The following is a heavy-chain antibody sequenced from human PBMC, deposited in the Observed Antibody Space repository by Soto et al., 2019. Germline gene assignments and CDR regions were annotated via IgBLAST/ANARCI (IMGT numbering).Heavy chain of an antibody. D-gene: IGHD3-10*01. CDR2: VYNSGST. CDR3: ARRYGSAFDI. Sequence: SETLSLTCNVFGGSIRGYYWSWVRRPPGKGLEWIGYVYNSGSTTYSPSFKSRVTISADTSRNQFSLKLTSVTAADTAVYYCARRYGSAFDIWGQGTMVT. CDR1: GGSIRGYY. J-gene: IGHJ3*02. V-gene: IGHV4-59*01.